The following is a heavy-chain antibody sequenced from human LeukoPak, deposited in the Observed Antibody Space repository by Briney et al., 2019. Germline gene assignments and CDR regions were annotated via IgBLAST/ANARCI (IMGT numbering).Heavy chain of an antibody. CDR3: ARDPPTVTKPSPYYYYYGMDV. Sequence: GASVKVSCKASGYTFTSYGISWVRQAPGQGLEWMGWISAYNGNTNYAQKLQGRVTMTTDTSTSTAYMELRSLRSDDTAVYYCARDPPTVTKPSPYYYYYGMDVWGQGTTVTVSS. J-gene: IGHJ6*02. V-gene: IGHV1-18*01. CDR2: ISAYNGNT. CDR1: GYTFTSYG. D-gene: IGHD4-17*01.